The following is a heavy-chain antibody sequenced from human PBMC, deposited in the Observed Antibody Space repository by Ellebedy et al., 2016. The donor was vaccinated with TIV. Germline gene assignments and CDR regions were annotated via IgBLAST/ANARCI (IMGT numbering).Heavy chain of an antibody. J-gene: IGHJ4*02. Sequence: GGSLRLXXAASGFTFSNYAMNWVRQAAGKGLEWVANINQDGSEKYYVDSVKGRFTVSRDNAKNSLYLQMNSLRAEDTAVYYCAREGDDDTSAYDYWGQGTLVTVSS. CDR1: GFTFSNYA. D-gene: IGHD3-22*01. CDR2: INQDGSEK. CDR3: AREGDDDTSAYDY. V-gene: IGHV3-7*03.